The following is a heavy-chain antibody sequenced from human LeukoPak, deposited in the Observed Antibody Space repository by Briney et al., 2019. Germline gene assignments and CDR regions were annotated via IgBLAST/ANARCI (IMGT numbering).Heavy chain of an antibody. V-gene: IGHV4-39*01. J-gene: IGHJ1*01. CDR3: ARRRYYDGSGYLE. CDR2: IYYSGRT. Sequence: SETLSLTCSVSGDSVSRSDSYWDWIRQPPGKGQEWIGTIYYSGRTYYSPSLKSRVTMSVDPSNNQFSLNLGSVTAADTALYYCARRRYYDGSGYLEWGQGTLLSVSS. CDR1: GDSVSRSDSY. D-gene: IGHD3-22*01.